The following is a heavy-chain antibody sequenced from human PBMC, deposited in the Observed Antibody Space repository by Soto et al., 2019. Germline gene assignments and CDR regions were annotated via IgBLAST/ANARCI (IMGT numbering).Heavy chain of an antibody. CDR2: ISPGSRYP. Sequence: SLRLSCAVSGFTFGDSYMSWIRQAPGKGLEWLSYISPGSRYPAYADSVKGRFTISRDNAKRSLYLQMMGLTAEDTAIYYCVRGGGGGLFDPWGQGTMVTVSS. D-gene: IGHD2-15*01. J-gene: IGHJ5*02. CDR1: GFTFGDSY. CDR3: VRGGGGGLFDP. V-gene: IGHV3-11*06.